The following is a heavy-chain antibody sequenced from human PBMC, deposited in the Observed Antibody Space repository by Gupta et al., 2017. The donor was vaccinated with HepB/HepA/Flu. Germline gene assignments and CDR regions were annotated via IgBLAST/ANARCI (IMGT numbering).Heavy chain of an antibody. D-gene: IGHD2/OR15-2a*01. CDR3: ARRITYGKTFDY. V-gene: IGHV4-39*01. J-gene: IGHJ4*02. CDR1: GGSISDTSYY. Sequence: QLQLQEAVPGVVMPSETLTLICTVAGGSISDTSYYWGWIRQPPGQGLEWIGNVGYSGNTFYNPSLKSRVTISVDTSKNQFSLKLSSVTAADTAVYYCARRITYGKTFDYWGQGSLVTVSS. CDR2: VGYSGNT.